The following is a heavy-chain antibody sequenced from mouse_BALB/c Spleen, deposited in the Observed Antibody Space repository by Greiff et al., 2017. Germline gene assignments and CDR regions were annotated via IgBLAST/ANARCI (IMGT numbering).Heavy chain of an antibody. Sequence: EVKVEESGPGLVKPSQSLSLTCTVTGYSITSDYAWNWIRQFPGNKLEWMGYISYSGSTSYNPSLKSRISITRDTSKNQFFLQLNSVTTEDTATYYCARGPDPTVVARYAMDYWGQGTSVTVSS. CDR3: ARGPDPTVVARYAMDY. J-gene: IGHJ4*01. V-gene: IGHV3-2*02. CDR1: GYSITSDYA. CDR2: ISYSGST. D-gene: IGHD1-1*01.